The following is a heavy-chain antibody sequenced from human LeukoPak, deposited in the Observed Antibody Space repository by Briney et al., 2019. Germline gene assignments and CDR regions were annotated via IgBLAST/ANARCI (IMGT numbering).Heavy chain of an antibody. CDR1: GFSLSSYA. V-gene: IGHV3-66*02. CDR3: VRDRAEGRAWVEFDP. Sequence: GGSLRLSCVASGFSLSSYAMSRVRQAPGKAPEWVSLVHSAGATHYADSVQGRFIISRDNSKNTLYLQMNNMRVGDTAVYHCVRDRAEGRAWVEFDPWGQGTVVTVSS. J-gene: IGHJ5*02. CDR2: VHSAGAT.